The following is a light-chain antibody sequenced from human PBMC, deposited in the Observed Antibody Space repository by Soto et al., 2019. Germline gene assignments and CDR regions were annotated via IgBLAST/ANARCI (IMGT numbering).Light chain of an antibody. CDR2: GAS. J-gene: IGKJ1*01. CDR1: QSVSSSY. Sequence: EIGLTQSPVPRSLSAAEKTTLSRMASQSVSSSYAAWYQQTPGQAPRLLIYGASSRAAGIPARFSASGTGTDYTLTISDVQPEYFAFYYWHQRQSLPRTFGQGTKVDIK. V-gene: IGKV3D-20*02. CDR3: HQRQSLPRT.